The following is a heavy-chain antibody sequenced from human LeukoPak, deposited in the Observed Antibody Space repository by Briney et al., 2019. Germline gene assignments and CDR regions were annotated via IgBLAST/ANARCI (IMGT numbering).Heavy chain of an antibody. CDR2: KKLDGSEN. J-gene: IGHJ4*02. CDR3: ARDQYDTWSRRGNFDS. CDR1: GFSFGKYW. Sequence: PGWSLRLSCAASGFSFGKYWISWVRQSPVNGLEWVAHKKLDGSENNYVDSVKGRFTISRDTTKNSLYLQMNSLRAEDTAVFYCARDQYDTWSRRGNFDSWGQGTLVIVSS. V-gene: IGHV3-7*03. D-gene: IGHD3/OR15-3a*01.